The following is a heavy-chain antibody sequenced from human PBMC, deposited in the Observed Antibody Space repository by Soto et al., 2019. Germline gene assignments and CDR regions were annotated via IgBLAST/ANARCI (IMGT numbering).Heavy chain of an antibody. D-gene: IGHD3-3*01. CDR3: AKSGFGD. V-gene: IGHV3-53*01. Sequence: EXLKISCVASGFXASTGHLIWVRQAPGKGLEWVSISFSGGADYYAASVEGRFSVYRDNSKKTLYLQMNSLRVEDTAVYYCAKSGFGDWGQGTLVTVS. CDR1: GFXASTGH. J-gene: IGHJ4*02. CDR2: SFSGGAD.